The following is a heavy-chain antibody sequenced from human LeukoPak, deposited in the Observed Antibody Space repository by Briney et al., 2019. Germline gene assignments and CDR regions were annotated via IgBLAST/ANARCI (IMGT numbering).Heavy chain of an antibody. J-gene: IGHJ4*02. CDR3: ARGVEGGYYGSGSYSDDY. CDR2: INPNSGGT. CDR1: GGTFSSYA. V-gene: IGHV1-2*02. Sequence: ASVKVSCKASGGTFSSYAISWVRQAPGQGLEWMGWINPNSGGTNYAQKFQGRVTMTRDTSISTAYMELSRLRSDDTAVYYCARGVEGGYYGSGSYSDDYWGQGTLVTVSS. D-gene: IGHD3-10*01.